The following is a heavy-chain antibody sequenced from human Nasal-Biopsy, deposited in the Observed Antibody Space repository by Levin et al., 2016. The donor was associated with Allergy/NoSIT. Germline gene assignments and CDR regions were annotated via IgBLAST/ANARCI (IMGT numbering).Heavy chain of an antibody. CDR1: GYTFTSHY. CDR2: INPSGGRT. Sequence: ASVKVSCKASGYTFTSHYIHWVRQAPGQRLEWMGRINPSGGRTNHAQKFQGRLTMTRDTSTTTVYMELSSLRSEDTAVYYCAREVADDYDYYGMDVWGQGTTVTVSS. J-gene: IGHJ6*02. V-gene: IGHV1-46*01. CDR3: AREVADDYDYYGMDV. D-gene: IGHD6-19*01.